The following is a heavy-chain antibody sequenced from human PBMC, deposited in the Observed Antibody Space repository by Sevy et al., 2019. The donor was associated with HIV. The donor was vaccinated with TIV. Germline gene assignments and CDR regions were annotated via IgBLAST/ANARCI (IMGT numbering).Heavy chain of an antibody. V-gene: IGHV1-18*01. CDR1: GYTFTSYG. D-gene: IGHD6-25*01. J-gene: IGHJ4*02. CDR3: ARDSSAGREGIDY. Sequence: ASVKVSCKASGYTFTSYGISWVRQAPGQGLEWMGWISAYNCNTNYAQKLQGRGTMTTDTSTSTAYMELRSLTSDDTAVYYCARDSSAGREGIDYWGQGTLVTVSS. CDR2: ISAYNCNT.